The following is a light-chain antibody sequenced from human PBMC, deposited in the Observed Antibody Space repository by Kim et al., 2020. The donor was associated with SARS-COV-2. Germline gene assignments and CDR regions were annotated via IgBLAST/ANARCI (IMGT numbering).Light chain of an antibody. J-gene: IGLJ2*01. CDR2: QDS. V-gene: IGLV3-1*01. CDR1: KLGDKY. Sequence: LSPGQTASITCSGDKLGDKYACWYQQKPGQSPVLVIYQDSKRPSGIPERFSGSNSGNTATLTISGTQAMDEADYYCQAWDSTTVVFGGGTQLTVL. CDR3: QAWDSTTVV.